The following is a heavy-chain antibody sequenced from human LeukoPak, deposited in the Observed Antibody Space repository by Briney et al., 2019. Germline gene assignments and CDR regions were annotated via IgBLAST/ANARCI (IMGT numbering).Heavy chain of an antibody. CDR2: IWHDGSNE. CDR1: GGSTSSYY. J-gene: IGHJ4*02. CDR3: ARDRSSSWSFDY. V-gene: IGHV3-33*08. Sequence: LSLTCTVSGGSTSSYYWSWIRQPPGKGLEWVAIIWHDGSNEYYADSVKGRFTISRDNSRNTLYLQMNSLRAEDTAVYYCARDRSSSWSFDYWGQGTLVTVSS. D-gene: IGHD6-13*01.